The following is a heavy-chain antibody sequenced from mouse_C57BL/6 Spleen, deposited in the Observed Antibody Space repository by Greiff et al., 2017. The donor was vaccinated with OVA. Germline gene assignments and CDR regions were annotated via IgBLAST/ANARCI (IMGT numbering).Heavy chain of an antibody. CDR2: ISYSGST. CDR3: ARGLAGWYAMDY. D-gene: IGHD3-3*01. CDR1: GYSITSGYD. J-gene: IGHJ4*01. V-gene: IGHV3-1*01. Sequence: EVQRVESGPGMVKPSQSLSLTCTVTGYSITSGYDWHWIRHFPGNKLEWMGYISYSGSTNYNPSLKSRIPITHDTSKNHFFLKLNSVTTEDTATYYCARGLAGWYAMDYWGQGTSVTVSS.